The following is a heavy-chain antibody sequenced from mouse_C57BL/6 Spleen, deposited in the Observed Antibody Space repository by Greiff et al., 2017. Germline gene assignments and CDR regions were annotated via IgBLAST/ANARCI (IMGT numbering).Heavy chain of an antibody. D-gene: IGHD1-1*02. CDR3: ARDRGGKYFDY. V-gene: IGHV5-4*01. CDR2: ISDGGSYT. CDR1: GFTFSSYA. J-gene: IGHJ2*01. Sequence: DVHLVESGGGLVKPGGSLKLSCAASGFTFSSYAMSWVRQTPEKRLEWVATISDGGSYTYYPDNVKGRFTISRDNAKNNLYLQMSHLKSEDTAMYYCARDRGGKYFDYWGQGTTLTVSS.